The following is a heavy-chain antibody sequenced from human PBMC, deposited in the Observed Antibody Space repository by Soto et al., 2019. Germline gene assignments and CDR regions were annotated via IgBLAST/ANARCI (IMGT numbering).Heavy chain of an antibody. CDR2: IYYSGST. V-gene: IGHV4-30-4*01. CDR1: GDSINSDDYY. Sequence: QVQLQESGPGLVKPSQTLSLTCTVSGDSINSDDYYWSWIRQPPGKGLEWNGYIYYSGSTYYKPSIKSRVTISGAPSKSQFSLSLTSVTATYSAVYYCATETDAFDIWGQGTMVTVSS. CDR3: ATETDAFDI. J-gene: IGHJ3*02.